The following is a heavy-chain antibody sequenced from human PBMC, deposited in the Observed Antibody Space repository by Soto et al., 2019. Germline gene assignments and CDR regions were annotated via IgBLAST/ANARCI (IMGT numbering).Heavy chain of an antibody. Sequence: SCPTLVNPTQTLTLACIFSGFSLRTSGVGVGWIRQPPGKALEWLGFIYWNDDKRYSPSLKSRLTITKDTSKNQVVLTMTNMDPVDTATYYCAKSGSSGWYGWFEPWGQGTLVTVSS. CDR2: IYWNDDK. V-gene: IGHV2-5*01. CDR3: AKSGSSGWYGWFEP. D-gene: IGHD6-19*01. CDR1: GFSLRTSGVG. J-gene: IGHJ5*02.